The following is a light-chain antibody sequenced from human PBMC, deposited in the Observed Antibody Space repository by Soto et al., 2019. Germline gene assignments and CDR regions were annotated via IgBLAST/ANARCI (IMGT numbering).Light chain of an antibody. CDR3: QQYNNWPPLT. CDR2: GAS. CDR1: QSVSNN. Sequence: EIVMTQSPATLSVSPGERATLSCRASQSVSNNLAWYQQKPGQAPMLLIYGASTRATGIPARFSGSGSGTEFTPTISSLQSEDFAVYYCQQYNNWPPLTFGGGPKVEIK. V-gene: IGKV3D-15*01. J-gene: IGKJ4*01.